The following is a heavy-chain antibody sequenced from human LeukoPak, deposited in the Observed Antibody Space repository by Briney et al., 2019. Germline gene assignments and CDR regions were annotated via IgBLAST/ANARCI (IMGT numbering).Heavy chain of an antibody. Sequence: GGSLRLSCAASGFTFSTYNMNWVRQAPGKGLEWVSSITSGGTYTYYADSVKGRFTTSRDNAKNSLSLQLSSLRTEDTAVYYCARGHYDILTASYKWTPDYWGQGILVTVSS. CDR2: ITSGGTYT. J-gene: IGHJ4*02. CDR3: ARGHYDILTASYKWTPDY. CDR1: GFTFSTYN. D-gene: IGHD3-9*01. V-gene: IGHV3-21*06.